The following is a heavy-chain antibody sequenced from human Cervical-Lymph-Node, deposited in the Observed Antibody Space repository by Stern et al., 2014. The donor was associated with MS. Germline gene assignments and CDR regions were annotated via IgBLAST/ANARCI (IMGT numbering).Heavy chain of an antibody. V-gene: IGHV3-9*01. CDR3: AKDPWNDLGGYNWFDP. CDR1: GFTLDDYA. J-gene: IGHJ5*02. D-gene: IGHD1-1*01. CDR2: ISWNSGSI. Sequence: EVQLEESGGGLVQPGRSLRLSCAASGFTLDDYAMHWVRQAPGKGLEWVYGISWNSGSIGYADSVKGRFTISRDNAKNSLYLQMNSLRAEDTALYYCAKDPWNDLGGYNWFDPWGQGTLVTVSS.